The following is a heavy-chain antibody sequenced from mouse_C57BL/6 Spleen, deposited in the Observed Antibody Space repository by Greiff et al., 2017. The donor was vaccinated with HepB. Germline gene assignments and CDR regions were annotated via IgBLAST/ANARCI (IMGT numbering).Heavy chain of an antibody. CDR1: GFTFSDYY. D-gene: IGHD2-5*01. Sequence: EVMLVESGGGLVQPGGSLKLSCAASGFTFSDYYMYWVRQTPEKRLEWVAYISNGGGSTYYPDTVKGRFTISRDNAKNTLYLQMSRLKSEDTAMYYCARHIYSNYVFAYWGQGTLVTVSA. V-gene: IGHV5-12*01. CDR3: ARHIYSNYVFAY. J-gene: IGHJ3*01. CDR2: ISNGGGST.